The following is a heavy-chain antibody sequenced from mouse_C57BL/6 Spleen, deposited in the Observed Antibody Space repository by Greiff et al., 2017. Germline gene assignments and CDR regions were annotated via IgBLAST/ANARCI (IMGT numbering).Heavy chain of an antibody. V-gene: IGHV1-81*01. CDR1: GYTFTSYG. CDR3: ARGGYSNYSAMDY. J-gene: IGHJ4*01. CDR2: IIPRSGST. D-gene: IGHD2-5*01. Sequence: QVQLQQSGAELVRPGASVKLPCKASGYTFTSYGISWVKQSTGQGLEWIGEIIPRSGSTFYNEKFKGKATLTADKSSSTAYMELRRLTSEDTAVYFCARGGYSNYSAMDYWGQGTSVTVSS.